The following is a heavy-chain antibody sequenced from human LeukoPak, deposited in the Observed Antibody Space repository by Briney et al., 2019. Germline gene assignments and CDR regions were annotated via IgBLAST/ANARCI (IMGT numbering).Heavy chain of an antibody. CDR1: GGTFSSYA. D-gene: IGHD2-15*01. V-gene: IGHV1-69*04. J-gene: IGHJ5*02. CDR3: ARDSCSGGSCYGRFGFDP. Sequence: SVKVSCKASGGTFSSYAISWVRQAPGQGLEWMGRIIPIFGIANYAQKFQGRVTITADKSTRTAYMELSSLRSEDTAVYYCARDSCSGGSCYGRFGFDPWGQGTLVTVSS. CDR2: IIPIFGIA.